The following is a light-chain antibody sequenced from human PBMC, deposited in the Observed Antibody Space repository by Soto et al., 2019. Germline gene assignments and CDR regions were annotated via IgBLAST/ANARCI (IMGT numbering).Light chain of an antibody. J-gene: IGLJ1*01. Sequence: QSALTQPASVSGSPGQSITISCTGTSSDVGGYDYVSWYQQHPGNAPKLMIYDVTNRPSWVSNRFSGSKSGNTASLTISGLQAEDEADYYCISYASINTNVFGTGTKLTVL. CDR3: ISYASINTNV. CDR2: DVT. V-gene: IGLV2-14*01. CDR1: SSDVGGYDY.